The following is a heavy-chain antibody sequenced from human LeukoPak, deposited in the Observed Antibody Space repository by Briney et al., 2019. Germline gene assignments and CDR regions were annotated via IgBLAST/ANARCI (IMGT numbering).Heavy chain of an antibody. CDR1: GFTFSSYS. V-gene: IGHV3-21*01. D-gene: IGHD2-15*01. CDR2: ISSSSSYI. CDR3: ARDSLVVAATYYYYYMDV. J-gene: IGHJ6*03. Sequence: GGSLRLSCAASGFTFSSYSMNWVRQAPGKGLEWVSSISSSSSYIYYADSVKGRFTISRDNAKNSLYLQMNSLRAEDTAAYYCARDSLVVAATYYYYYMDVWGKGTTVTVSS.